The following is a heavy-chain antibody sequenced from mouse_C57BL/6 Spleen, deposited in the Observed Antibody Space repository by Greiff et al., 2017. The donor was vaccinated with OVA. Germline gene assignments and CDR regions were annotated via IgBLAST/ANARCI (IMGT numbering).Heavy chain of an antibody. D-gene: IGHD1-1*01. Sequence: EVKLMESGAELVKPGASVKLSCTASGFNIKDYYMHWVKQRTEQGLEWIGRIDPEDGDTKYAPKFQGKATLTADTSSNTAYLQLSSLTSEDTAVCYCASHGTDVDPDYWGQGTTLTVSS. J-gene: IGHJ2*01. CDR3: ASHGTDVDPDY. CDR1: GFNIKDYY. V-gene: IGHV14-2*01. CDR2: IDPEDGDT.